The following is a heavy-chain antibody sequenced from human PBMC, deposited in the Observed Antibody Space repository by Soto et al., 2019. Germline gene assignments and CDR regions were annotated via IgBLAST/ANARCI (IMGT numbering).Heavy chain of an antibody. D-gene: IGHD1-26*01. Sequence: PGGFLRLSCAASGFTFSSYSVNWVRQAPGKGLEWISYISSGSKTIYYADSVKGRFTVSRDNAKNSQYLQMNSLRDEDTAVYYCTREDILGARSFDYWGQGTLVTVSS. J-gene: IGHJ4*02. CDR3: TREDILGARSFDY. V-gene: IGHV3-48*02. CDR1: GFTFSSYS. CDR2: ISSGSKTI.